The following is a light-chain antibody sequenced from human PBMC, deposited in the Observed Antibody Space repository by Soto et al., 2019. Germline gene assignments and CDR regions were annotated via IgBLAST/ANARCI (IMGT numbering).Light chain of an antibody. Sequence: EIVFTQSPGTLSFSPGERATLSCRASQSVSSSYLAWYQQKPGQAPRLLIYNASSRATGIPDRFSGSGSGTDFTLTISRLEPEDFAVYYCQQYGNSRGTVGQGTKVDIK. CDR3: QQYGNSRGT. CDR2: NAS. J-gene: IGKJ1*01. CDR1: QSVSSSY. V-gene: IGKV3-20*01.